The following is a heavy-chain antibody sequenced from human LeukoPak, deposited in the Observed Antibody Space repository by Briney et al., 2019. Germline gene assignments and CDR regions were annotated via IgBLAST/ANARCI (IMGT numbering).Heavy chain of an antibody. V-gene: IGHV1-2*02. J-gene: IGHJ3*02. CDR2: INPYSDGT. CDR1: GYTFTDYY. Sequence: GASVKVSCKASGYTFTDYYIHWVRQAPGQGLEWMGWINPYSDGTNYAQKFQDRVTMTRDTSINTAYMELSSLRSEDTAVYYCARDPLPYYDSSGYYEGAFDIWGQGTMVTVSS. CDR3: ARDPLPYYDSSGYYEGAFDI. D-gene: IGHD3-22*01.